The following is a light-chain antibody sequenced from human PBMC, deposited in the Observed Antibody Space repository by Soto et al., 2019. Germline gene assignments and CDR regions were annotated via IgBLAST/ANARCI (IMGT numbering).Light chain of an antibody. Sequence: QSVLTQPASVSGSPGQSITISCTGTSGDVSSHNFVSWYQQHPGKAPKLMIYEVTKRPSGVPDRFSGSKSGNTASLTVSGLQAEDEADYYCSSYAASNNFYFVFGGGTKLTVL. J-gene: IGLJ3*02. CDR1: SGDVSSHNF. CDR2: EVT. CDR3: SSYAASNNFYFV. V-gene: IGLV2-8*01.